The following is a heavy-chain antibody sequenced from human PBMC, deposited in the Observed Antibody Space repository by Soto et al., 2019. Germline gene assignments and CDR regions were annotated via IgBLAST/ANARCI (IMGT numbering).Heavy chain of an antibody. V-gene: IGHV4-34*01. CDR2: INHSGST. J-gene: IGHJ4*02. Sequence: SETLSLTCAVYGGSFSGYYWSWIRQPPGKGLEWIGEINHSGSTNYNPSLKSRVTITVDTSKNQFSLKLSSVTAADTAVYYCARGWGLSYCGGDCYQKPFDYWGQGTLVTVSS. D-gene: IGHD2-21*02. CDR3: ARGWGLSYCGGDCYQKPFDY. CDR1: GGSFSGYY.